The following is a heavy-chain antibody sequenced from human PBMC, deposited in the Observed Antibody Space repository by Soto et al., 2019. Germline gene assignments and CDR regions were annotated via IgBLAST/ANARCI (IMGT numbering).Heavy chain of an antibody. D-gene: IGHD2-2*01. Sequence: GGSLRLSCAASGFTFSSYGMHWVRQAPGKGLEWVAVISYDGSNKYYADSVKGRFTISRDNSKNTLYLQMNSLRAEDTAVYYCAKDSRRVVPAATTMDYWGQGTLVTVSS. V-gene: IGHV3-30*18. CDR3: AKDSRRVVPAATTMDY. CDR1: GFTFSSYG. CDR2: ISYDGSNK. J-gene: IGHJ4*02.